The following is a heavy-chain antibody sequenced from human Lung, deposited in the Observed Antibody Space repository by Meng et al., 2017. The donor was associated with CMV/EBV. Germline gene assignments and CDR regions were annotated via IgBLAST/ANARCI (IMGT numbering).Heavy chain of an antibody. D-gene: IGHD3-22*01. CDR2: ISSSSSYI. CDR3: ASPYYYDSRGAFDI. V-gene: IGHV3-21*01. CDR1: GFTFSSYS. J-gene: IGHJ3*02. Sequence: LSLTCAASGFTFSSYSMNWVRQAPGKGLEWVSSISSSSSYIYYADSVKGRFTISRDNAKNSLYLQMNSLRAEDTAVYYCASPYYYDSRGAFDIWGQGTMVXVSS.